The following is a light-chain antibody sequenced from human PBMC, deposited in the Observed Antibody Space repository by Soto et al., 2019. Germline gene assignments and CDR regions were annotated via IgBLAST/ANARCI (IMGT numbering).Light chain of an antibody. CDR3: LQDYNYPLT. Sequence: AIQMTQSPSSLSASIGDRVTITCRASQAIRNDLGWYQQKPGKVPKLLIYAASSLQSGVPSRFSGSGSGTDFTLTISSLQPEDFATYYCLQDYNYPLTFGGGTKVEIK. CDR1: QAIRND. CDR2: AAS. J-gene: IGKJ4*01. V-gene: IGKV1-6*01.